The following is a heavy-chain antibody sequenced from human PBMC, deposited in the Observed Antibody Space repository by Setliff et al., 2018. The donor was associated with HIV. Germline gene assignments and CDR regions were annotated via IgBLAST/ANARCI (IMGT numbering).Heavy chain of an antibody. CDR2: IYPSSGGT. J-gene: IGHJ3*02. CDR1: GCTFTSYD. CDR3: CAPGWAFDI. Sequence: ASVKVSCKASGCTFTSYDINWVRQAPGQGLEWLGIIYPSSGGTGYPEKFQGRVTMTRDTSTSTVYMELSSLRSEDTAVYYCCAPGWAFDIWGQGTMVTVSS. V-gene: IGHV1-46*01.